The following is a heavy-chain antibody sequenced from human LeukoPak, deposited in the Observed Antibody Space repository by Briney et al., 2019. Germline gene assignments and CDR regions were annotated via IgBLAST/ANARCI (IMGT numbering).Heavy chain of an antibody. CDR2: IYYSGST. CDR3: ARAWEGWLQSPPYDY. D-gene: IGHD5-24*01. CDR1: GGSISSSSYY. V-gene: IGHV4-39*07. J-gene: IGHJ4*02. Sequence: PSETLSLTCTVSGGSISSSSYYWGWIRQPPGKGLEWIGSIYYSGSTYYNPSLKSRVTISVDTSKNQFSLKLSSVTAADTAVYYCARAWEGWLQSPPYDYWGQGTLVTVSS.